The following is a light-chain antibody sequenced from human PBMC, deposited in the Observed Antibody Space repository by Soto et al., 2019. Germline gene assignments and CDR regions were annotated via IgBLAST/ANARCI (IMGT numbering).Light chain of an antibody. CDR2: WAS. CDR1: QSVLYSSNNKNY. J-gene: IGKJ4*01. V-gene: IGKV4-1*01. CDR3: QQYYSSPLT. Sequence: DSVMTQSPDSLAVSLGERATINCKSSQSVLYSSNNKNYLAWYQQKPGHPPKVLIYWASTRESGVPDRFSGSGSGTDFTLTISSLQAEDVAVYYCQQYYSSPLTFGGGTKVEIK.